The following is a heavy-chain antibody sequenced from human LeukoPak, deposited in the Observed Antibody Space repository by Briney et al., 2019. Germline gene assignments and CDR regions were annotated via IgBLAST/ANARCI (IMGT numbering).Heavy chain of an antibody. J-gene: IGHJ4*02. CDR3: ARGQEMTTLSFDY. CDR2: IWYDGTNK. V-gene: IGHV3-33*01. CDR1: GCTFSSYA. Sequence: GGSLRLSCAASGCTFSSYAMHWVRQAPGKGLEWVAVIWYDGTNKYYADSVKGRFTISRDNPQNTLYLQMSSLRAEDTAVYYCARGQEMTTLSFDYWGQGTLVTVSS. D-gene: IGHD5-24*01.